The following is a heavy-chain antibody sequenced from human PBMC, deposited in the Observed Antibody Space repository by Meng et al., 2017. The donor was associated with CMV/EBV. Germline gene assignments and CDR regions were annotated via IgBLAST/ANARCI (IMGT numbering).Heavy chain of an antibody. CDR2: IYYSGST. CDR1: GGSISSSSYY. CDR3: ARDFRGDDSSGFD. Sequence: VSGGSISSSSYYWGWLRQPPGKGLEWIGSIYYSGSTYYNPSLKSRVTISVDTSKNQFSLKLSSVTAADTAVYYCARDFRGDDSSGFDWGQGTLVTVSS. V-gene: IGHV4-39*07. J-gene: IGHJ4*02. D-gene: IGHD3-22*01.